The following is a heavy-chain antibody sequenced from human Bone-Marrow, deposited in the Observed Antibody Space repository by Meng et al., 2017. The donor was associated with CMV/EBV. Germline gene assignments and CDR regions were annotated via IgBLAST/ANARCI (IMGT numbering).Heavy chain of an antibody. D-gene: IGHD2-2*01. J-gene: IGHJ5*02. V-gene: IGHV2-5*01. CDR2: IYWNDDK. Sequence: TSGVGVGWTRRPPGKALEWLTLIYWNDDKRYSPSLKSRLTITKDTSKNQVVLTMTNMDPVDTATYYCAHTIKGYCSSTSCYPDWFDPWGQGTLVTVSS. CDR1: TSGVG. CDR3: AHTIKGYCSSTSCYPDWFDP.